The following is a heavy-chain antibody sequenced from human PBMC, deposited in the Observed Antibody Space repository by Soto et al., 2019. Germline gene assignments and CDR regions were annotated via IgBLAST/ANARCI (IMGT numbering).Heavy chain of an antibody. CDR2: IYYSGST. CDR3: ARDNLNYDFWSGYYAFDI. D-gene: IGHD3-3*01. V-gene: IGHV4-59*01. CDR1: GGSISSYY. Sequence: SETLSLTCTVSGGSISSYYWSWIRQPPGKGLEWIGYIYYSGSTNYNPSLKSRVTISVDTFKNQFSLKLSSVTAADTAVYYCARDNLNYDFWSGYYAFDIWGQGTMVPVSS. J-gene: IGHJ3*02.